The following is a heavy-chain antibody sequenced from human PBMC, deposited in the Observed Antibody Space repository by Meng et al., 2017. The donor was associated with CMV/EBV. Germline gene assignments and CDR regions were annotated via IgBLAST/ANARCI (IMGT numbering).Heavy chain of an antibody. J-gene: IGHJ4*02. D-gene: IGHD2-15*01. Sequence: GGSLRLSCAASGLSVSSNLMSWVRQAPGKGLEWVSVLFSGGTTNYADSVKGRFTISRDSSQNTLYLQMDSLRAADTAIYYCARWRSGLDYWGQGTLVTVSS. CDR2: LFSGGTT. CDR3: ARWRSGLDY. V-gene: IGHV3-53*01. CDR1: GLSVSSNL.